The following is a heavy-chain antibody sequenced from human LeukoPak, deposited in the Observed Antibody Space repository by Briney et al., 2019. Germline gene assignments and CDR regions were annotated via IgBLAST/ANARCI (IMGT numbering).Heavy chain of an antibody. D-gene: IGHD3-22*01. CDR1: GGSFNDYY. Sequence: SETLSLTCAVYGGSFNDYYWNWIRQPPGKGLEWIGEINLRGSTTYNPSLKSRVTISLDESKNQFSLKLSSVTAADTAVYYCARGSGYYQYFDYWGQGTLVTVSS. J-gene: IGHJ4*02. V-gene: IGHV4-34*01. CDR3: ARGSGYYQYFDY. CDR2: INLRGST.